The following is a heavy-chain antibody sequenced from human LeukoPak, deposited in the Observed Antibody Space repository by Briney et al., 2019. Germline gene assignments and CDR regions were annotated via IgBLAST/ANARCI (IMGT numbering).Heavy chain of an antibody. V-gene: IGHV5-51*01. J-gene: IGHJ4*02. CDR1: GSSFTSYW. CDR2: ICPGDSDT. CDR3: ARAISSRWGFDY. D-gene: IGHD6-13*01. Sequence: GSLQISCQCSGSSFTSYWIAWVRQVPGKGLEWMGIICPGDSDTRYSPSFQGQVTISADQSITTAYLQSSSLEASDTAMYYCARAISSRWGFDYGGQGSLVTVSS.